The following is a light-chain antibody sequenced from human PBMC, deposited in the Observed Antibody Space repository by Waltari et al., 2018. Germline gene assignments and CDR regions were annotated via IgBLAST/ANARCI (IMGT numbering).Light chain of an antibody. CDR1: QSVSTY. J-gene: IGKJ2*01. CDR2: DVS. V-gene: IGKV3-11*01. Sequence: EIVLTQSPATLSLSPGERAVLSCRASQSVSTYLAWYQQKPGQAPRLLVHDVSLRATGIPTRFSGGGSGTDFTLTISSLVPEDFAVYYCQQNINWPRTFGQGTKLEIK. CDR3: QQNINWPRT.